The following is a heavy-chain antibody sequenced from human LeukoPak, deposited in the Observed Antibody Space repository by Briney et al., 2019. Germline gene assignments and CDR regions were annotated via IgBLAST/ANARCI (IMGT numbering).Heavy chain of an antibody. D-gene: IGHD1-26*01. Sequence: PSETLSLTCAVYGGSFSGYYWSWIRQPPGKGLEWIGEINHSGSTNYNPSLKSRVTISVDTSKKQFSLKLSSVTAADTAVYYCARGVRSPGAWSVVGATTVDYWGQGTLVTVSS. CDR1: GGSFSGYY. CDR2: INHSGST. CDR3: ARGVRSPGAWSVVGATTVDY. J-gene: IGHJ4*02. V-gene: IGHV4-34*01.